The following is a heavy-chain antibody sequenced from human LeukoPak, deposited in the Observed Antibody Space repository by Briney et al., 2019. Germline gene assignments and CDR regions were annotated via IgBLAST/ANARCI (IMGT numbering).Heavy chain of an antibody. J-gene: IGHJ5*02. Sequence: ASVTVSCKASGYTFTSYDINWVRQAPGQGLEWMGWMNPNSGNTGYAQKFQGRVTMTRNTSISTAYMELSSLRSEDTAVYYCARRKGTTGTTLFVPWGQGTLVTVSS. V-gene: IGHV1-8*01. CDR2: MNPNSGNT. D-gene: IGHD1-1*01. CDR1: GYTFTSYD. CDR3: ARRKGTTGTTLFVP.